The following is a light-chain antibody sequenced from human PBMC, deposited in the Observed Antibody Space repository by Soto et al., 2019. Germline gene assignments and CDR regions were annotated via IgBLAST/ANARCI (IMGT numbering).Light chain of an antibody. CDR1: RDDIGAYDY. CDR3: NTYTNSSAVV. Sequence: QSVLTQPASVSGSPGQSITISCAGTRDDIGAYDYVSWYQQHPGKAPKLLVYEVTNRPSGVSDRFSGSKSGNTASPTISGPQAEDEADYYCNTYTNSSAVVFGGGTKVTV. V-gene: IGLV2-14*01. CDR2: EVT. J-gene: IGLJ2*01.